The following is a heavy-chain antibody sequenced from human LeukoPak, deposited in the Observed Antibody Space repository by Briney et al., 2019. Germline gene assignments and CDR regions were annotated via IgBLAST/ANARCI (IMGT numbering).Heavy chain of an antibody. V-gene: IGHV1-2*02. CDR2: INPNSGGT. J-gene: IGHJ4*02. D-gene: IGHD3-22*01. Sequence: ASVKVSCKASGYTFTDYYMHWVRQAPGQGLEWMGWINPNSGGTNYAQKFQGRVTMTRDTSISTAYMELSRLRSDDTAVYYCARTLYYDSSGYSNHDYWGQGTLVTVSS. CDR3: ARTLYYDSSGYSNHDY. CDR1: GYTFTDYY.